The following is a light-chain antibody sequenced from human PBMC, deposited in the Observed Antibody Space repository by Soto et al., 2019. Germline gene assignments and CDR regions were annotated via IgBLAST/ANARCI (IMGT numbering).Light chain of an antibody. CDR1: SSNIGSKP. V-gene: IGLV1-44*01. Sequence: QSVLTQPPSASGTPGQRVTISCSGSSSNIGSKPVNWYQQLPGAAPKLLIHNTNQRPSGVPDRFSGSKSGTSASLAISGLQSDDEAHYYCAAWDVSLNGLVFGGGTKLTVL. CDR2: NTN. J-gene: IGLJ2*01. CDR3: AAWDVSLNGLV.